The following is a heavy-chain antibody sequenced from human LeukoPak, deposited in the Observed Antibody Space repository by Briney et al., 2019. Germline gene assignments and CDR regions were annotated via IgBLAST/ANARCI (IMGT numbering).Heavy chain of an antibody. D-gene: IGHD6-13*01. J-gene: IGHJ4*02. CDR1: GFTFDDYA. Sequence: PGGSLRLSCAASGFTFDDYAMHWVRQAPGKGLEWVSLISWDGGSTYYADSVKGRFTISRDNSKNSLYLQMNSLRAEDTALYYCARGGYSSSLRVRLDYWGQGTLVTVSS. CDR3: ARGGYSSSLRVRLDY. CDR2: ISWDGGST. V-gene: IGHV3-43D*03.